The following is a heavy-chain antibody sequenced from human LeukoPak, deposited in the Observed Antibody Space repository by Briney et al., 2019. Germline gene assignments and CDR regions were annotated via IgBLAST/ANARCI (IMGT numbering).Heavy chain of an antibody. CDR1: GGTFSSYA. V-gene: IGHV1-69*01. J-gene: IGHJ4*02. CDR2: IIPIFGTA. CDR3: ARSQAPLQIVGATPGEN. D-gene: IGHD1-26*01. Sequence: SVKVSCKASGGTFSSYAISWVRQAPGQGLEWMGGIIPIFGTANYAQKFQGRVTITADESTSTAYMELSSLRSEDTAVYYCARSQAPLQIVGATPGENWGQGTLVTVSS.